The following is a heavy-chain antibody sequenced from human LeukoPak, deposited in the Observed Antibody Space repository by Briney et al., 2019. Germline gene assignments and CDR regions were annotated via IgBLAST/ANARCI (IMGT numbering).Heavy chain of an antibody. J-gene: IGHJ5*02. Sequence: SETLSLTCTVSGGSISSYYWSWIRQPPGKGLEWIGYIYYSGSTNYNPSLKSRVTISVDTSKNQFSLKLSSVTAADTAVYYCARSYCGGDCSPPNWFDPWGQGTLVTVSP. CDR3: ARSYCGGDCSPPNWFDP. D-gene: IGHD2-21*02. CDR2: IYYSGST. CDR1: GGSISSYY. V-gene: IGHV4-59*01.